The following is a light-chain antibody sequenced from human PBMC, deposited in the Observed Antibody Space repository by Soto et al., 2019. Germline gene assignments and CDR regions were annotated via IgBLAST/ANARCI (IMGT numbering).Light chain of an antibody. J-gene: IGKJ2*01. CDR3: QQSYITPYT. Sequence: DIQMTQSPSSLSVSVGDRVTITCRASQNIAGYLSWYQQKPGKAPKLLIYGSSNLQSGVPSTFSGSGSGTDFTLTISSLQPEDFVTYYCQQSYITPYTFGQGTKLEIK. V-gene: IGKV1-39*01. CDR2: GSS. CDR1: QNIAGY.